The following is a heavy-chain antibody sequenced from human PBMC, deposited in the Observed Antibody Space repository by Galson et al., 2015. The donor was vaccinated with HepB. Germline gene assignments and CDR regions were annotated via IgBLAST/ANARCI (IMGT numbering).Heavy chain of an antibody. CDR1: GGTFSSYT. D-gene: IGHD2-15*01. CDR2: IIPILGIA. Sequence: SVKVSCKASGGTFSSYTISWVRQAPGQGLEWMGRIIPILGIANYAQKFQGRVTITADKSTSTAYMELSSLRSEDTAVYYCARVDWWGYCSGGSCYGKNWFDPWGQGTLVTVSS. J-gene: IGHJ5*02. CDR3: ARVDWWGYCSGGSCYGKNWFDP. V-gene: IGHV1-69*02.